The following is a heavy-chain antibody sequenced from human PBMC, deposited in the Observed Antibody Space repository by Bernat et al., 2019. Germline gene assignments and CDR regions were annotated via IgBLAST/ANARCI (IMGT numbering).Heavy chain of an antibody. D-gene: IGHD3-22*01. CDR1: GFTFSSYG. Sequence: QVQLVESGGGVVQPGRSLRLSCAASGFTFSSYGMHWVRQAPGKGLEWVAVIWYDGSNKYYADSVKGRFTISRDNSKNTLYLQMNSLRAEDTAVYYCARGLELWLEETPPGYWGQGTLVTVSS. V-gene: IGHV3-33*01. J-gene: IGHJ4*02. CDR2: IWYDGSNK. CDR3: ARGLELWLEETPPGY.